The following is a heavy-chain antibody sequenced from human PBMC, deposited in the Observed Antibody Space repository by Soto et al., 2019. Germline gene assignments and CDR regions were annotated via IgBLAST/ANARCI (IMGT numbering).Heavy chain of an antibody. J-gene: IGHJ3*02. CDR2: IYYSGST. D-gene: IGHD3-22*01. Sequence: QVQLQESGPGLVKPSQTLSLTCTVSGGSISSGDYYWSWIRQPPGKGLEWIGYIYYSGSTYYNPSLQSRVTIAVDASKNQFSLKLSSVTAADTAVYYCARVRRSSGYYIPDAFDIWGQGTMVTVSS. CDR3: ARVRRSSGYYIPDAFDI. CDR1: GGSISSGDYY. V-gene: IGHV4-30-4*01.